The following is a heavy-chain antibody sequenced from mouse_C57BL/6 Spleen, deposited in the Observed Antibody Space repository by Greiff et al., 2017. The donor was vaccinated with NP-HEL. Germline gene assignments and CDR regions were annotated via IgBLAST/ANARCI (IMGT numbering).Heavy chain of an antibody. CDR3: ARAQLRSAWFAY. Sequence: QVQLQQSGPELVKPGASVKISCKASGYAFSSSWMNWVKQRPGKGLEWIGRIYPGDGDTNYNGKFKGKATLTADKSSSTAYMQLSSLTSEDSAVYVCARAQLRSAWFAYWGQGTLVTVSA. J-gene: IGHJ3*01. CDR1: GYAFSSSW. CDR2: IYPGDGDT. V-gene: IGHV1-82*01. D-gene: IGHD3-2*02.